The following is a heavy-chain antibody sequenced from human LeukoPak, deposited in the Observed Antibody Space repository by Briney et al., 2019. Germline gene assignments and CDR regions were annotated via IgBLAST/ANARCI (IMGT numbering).Heavy chain of an antibody. D-gene: IGHD2/OR15-2a*01. CDR2: ISYDGSNK. J-gene: IGHJ4*02. CDR3: ARNNYFFDC. Sequence: GRSLRLSCAASGFTFSSYAMHWVRQAPGKGLEWVAVISYDGSNKYYADSVKGRFTISRDNSKNTLYLQMNSLRAEDTAVYYCARNNYFFDCWGQGTLVTVSS. CDR1: GFTFSSYA. V-gene: IGHV3-30-3*01.